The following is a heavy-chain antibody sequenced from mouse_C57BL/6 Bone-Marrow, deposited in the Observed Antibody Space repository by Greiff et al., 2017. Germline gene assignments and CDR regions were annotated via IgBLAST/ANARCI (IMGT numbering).Heavy chain of an antibody. Sequence: VQLQQSGAELMKPGASVKLSCKATGYTFPGYWIEWVKQRPGHGLEWIGEILPGSGSTNYNEKFKGKATFTADTSSNTAYMKLSSLTTEDSAIYYCERIKDGDYIGGYFDYWGQGNTITVAS. D-gene: IGHD2-13*01. V-gene: IGHV1-9*01. CDR2: ILPGSGST. J-gene: IGHJ2*01. CDR3: ERIKDGDYIGGYFDY. CDR1: GYTFPGYW.